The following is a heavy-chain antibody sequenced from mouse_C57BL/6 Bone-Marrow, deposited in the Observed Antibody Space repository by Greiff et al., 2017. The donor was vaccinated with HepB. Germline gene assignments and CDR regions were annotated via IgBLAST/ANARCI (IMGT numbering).Heavy chain of an antibody. Sequence: EVQLQESVGGLVKPGGSLKLSCAASGFTFSSYAMSWVRQTPEKRLEWVATISDGGSYTYYPDNVKGRFTISRDNAKNNLYLQMSHLKSEDTAMYYCARDRDGYLLAYWGQGTLVTVSA. J-gene: IGHJ3*01. V-gene: IGHV5-4*01. D-gene: IGHD2-3*01. CDR2: ISDGGSYT. CDR3: ARDRDGYLLAY. CDR1: GFTFSSYA.